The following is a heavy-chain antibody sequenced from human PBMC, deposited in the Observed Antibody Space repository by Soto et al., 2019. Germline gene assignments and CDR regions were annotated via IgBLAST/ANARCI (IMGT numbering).Heavy chain of an antibody. CDR2: ISWDGGST. Sequence: SLRLSCEASGFTFDDYTMHWVRQAPGMGLEWVSLISWDGGSTYYADSVKGRFTISRDNSKNSLYLQMNSLRTEDTALYYCAKDIVLAAGYDYYHYVMDVSGQGSTV. D-gene: IGHD6-13*01. CDR1: GFTFDDYT. V-gene: IGHV3-43*01. CDR3: AKDIVLAAGYDYYHYVMDV. J-gene: IGHJ6*02.